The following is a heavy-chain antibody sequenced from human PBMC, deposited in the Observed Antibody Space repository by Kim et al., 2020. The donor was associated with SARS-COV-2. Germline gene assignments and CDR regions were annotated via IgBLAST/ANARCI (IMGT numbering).Heavy chain of an antibody. V-gene: IGHV3-23*01. CDR3: AKGLRRAPDAVVVMDAFDI. J-gene: IGHJ3*02. Sequence: GGSLRLSCAASGFTFSSYAMSWVRQAPGKGLEWVSAISGSGGSTYSADSVKGRFTISRDNSKNTLYLQMNSLRAEDTAVYYCAKGLRRAPDAVVVMDAFDIWGQGTMVTVSS. D-gene: IGHD3-22*01. CDR2: ISGSGGST. CDR1: GFTFSSYA.